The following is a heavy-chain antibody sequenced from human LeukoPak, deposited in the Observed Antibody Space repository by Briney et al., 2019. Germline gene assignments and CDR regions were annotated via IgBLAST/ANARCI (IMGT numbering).Heavy chain of an antibody. D-gene: IGHD1-20*01. J-gene: IGHJ4*02. CDR3: ARAFNWNDLGN. CDR1: GFTFSGSW. Sequence: GGSLRLSCVASGFTFSGSWMHWVRHAPGKGLVWVSRIVSDGTSTNYADSVKGRFTISRDNAKNTLYLQMNSLRAEDTAVYYCARAFNWNDLGNWGQGTLVTVSS. V-gene: IGHV3-74*01. CDR2: IVSDGTST.